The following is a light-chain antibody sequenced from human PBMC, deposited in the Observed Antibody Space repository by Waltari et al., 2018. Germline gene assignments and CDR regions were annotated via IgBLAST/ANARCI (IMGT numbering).Light chain of an antibody. Sequence: DIQLTQSPSTLSASLGDRVTITCRASQSISSWLAWYQQKPGKSPKVLLNKASSLESGVPSRFSGSGSRTEFTLTISSLQPDDFATYYCQHYNTYPYTFGQGTKLEIK. J-gene: IGKJ2*01. CDR2: KAS. CDR1: QSISSW. CDR3: QHYNTYPYT. V-gene: IGKV1-5*03.